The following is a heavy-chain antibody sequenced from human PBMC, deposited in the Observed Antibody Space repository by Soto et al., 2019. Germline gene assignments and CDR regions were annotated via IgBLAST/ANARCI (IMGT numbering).Heavy chain of an antibody. J-gene: IGHJ5*02. V-gene: IGHV4-30-4*01. Sequence: SETLSLTCTVSAGSISSGDYYWSWIRQPPGKGLEWMGHIYNSGSTEYNPSLKSRVTISVDTSKNQFSLKVSSVTAADTAVYYCAREMNLHLFDPWGQRTLVTVSS. CDR1: AGSISSGDYY. D-gene: IGHD4-4*01. CDR2: IYNSGST. CDR3: AREMNLHLFDP.